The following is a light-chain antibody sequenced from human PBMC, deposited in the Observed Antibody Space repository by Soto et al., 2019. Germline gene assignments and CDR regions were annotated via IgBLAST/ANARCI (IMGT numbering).Light chain of an antibody. CDR2: GAS. CDR3: QQYGSSPPIT. CDR1: QSVSSSY. V-gene: IGKV3-20*01. J-gene: IGKJ5*01. Sequence: EIVLTQSPGTLSLSPGERATLSCRASQSVSSSYLAWYQQKPGQAPRLLIYGASSRAIGIPDRFSGSGSVTDFTLTISRLEPEDFAVYYCQQYGSSPPITFGQGTRLEIK.